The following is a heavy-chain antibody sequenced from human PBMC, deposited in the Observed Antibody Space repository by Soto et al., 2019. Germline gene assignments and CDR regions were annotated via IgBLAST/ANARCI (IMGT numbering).Heavy chain of an antibody. D-gene: IGHD2-2*01. CDR1: GFTFSSYA. CDR3: ARNFHNIVVVPAYYYYGMDV. J-gene: IGHJ6*02. CDR2: ISYDGSNK. V-gene: IGHV3-30-3*01. Sequence: LRLSCAASGFTFSSYAMHWVRQAPGKGLEWVAVISYDGSNKYYADSVKGRFTISRDNSKNTLYLQMNSLRAEDTAVYYCARNFHNIVVVPAYYYYGMDVWGQGTTVTVSS.